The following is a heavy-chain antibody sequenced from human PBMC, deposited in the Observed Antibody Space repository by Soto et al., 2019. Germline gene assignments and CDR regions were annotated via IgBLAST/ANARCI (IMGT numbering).Heavy chain of an antibody. V-gene: IGHV3-11*01. CDR1: GFTFSDYY. CDR2: ISNGGGTM. CDR3: ARTLARGVVDY. Sequence: GWLRLSGEASGFTFSDYYMSWIRQAPGKGLDWVSYISNGGGTMHHADSVKGRFSMSRDNAKHSLYLQMNSLRAEDTAVYYCARTLARGVVDYWGQGTLVTVSS. D-gene: IGHD3-10*01. J-gene: IGHJ4*02.